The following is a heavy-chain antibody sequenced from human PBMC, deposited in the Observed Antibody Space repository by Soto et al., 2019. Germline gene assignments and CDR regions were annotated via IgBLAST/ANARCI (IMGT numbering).Heavy chain of an antibody. J-gene: IGHJ4*02. D-gene: IGHD4-4*01. CDR3: ARDMPPYSNYVAH. V-gene: IGHV3-74*01. CDR2: INSDGRST. Sequence: GGSLRLSCAASGFTFSTYWMHWVRQAPGKGLVWVSRINSDGRSTNYADSVKGRFTISRDNAKNTLYLQMNSLRADDTAVYYCARDMPPYSNYVAHWGQGTMVTVSS. CDR1: GFTFSTYW.